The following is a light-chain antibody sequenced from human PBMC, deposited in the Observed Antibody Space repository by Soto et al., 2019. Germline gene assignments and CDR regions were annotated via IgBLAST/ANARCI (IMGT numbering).Light chain of an antibody. CDR1: QRILYTSNNKNY. CDR3: QQYYSTPHT. V-gene: IGKV4-1*01. CDR2: WAS. Sequence: DIVMTQSPDSMAVSLGERATINCKSSQRILYTSNNKNYLAWYQQKPGQPPKLLIYWASTRASGVPDRFSGSGSGTDFTLTISSLQAEDVAVYYCQQYYSTPHTFGGGTKVEIK. J-gene: IGKJ4*02.